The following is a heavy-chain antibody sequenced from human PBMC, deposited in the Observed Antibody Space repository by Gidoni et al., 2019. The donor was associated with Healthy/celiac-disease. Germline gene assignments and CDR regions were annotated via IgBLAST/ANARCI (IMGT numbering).Heavy chain of an antibody. CDR2: ISGSGGST. Sequence: EVQLLESGGGFVQPGGSLRLSCAASGFTFSSYAMSWVRQAPGNGLEWVSAISGSGGSTYYADSVKGRFTISRDNSKNTLYLQMNSLRAEDTAVYYCAKAINYYDSSGYPSGFDYWGQGTLVTVSS. CDR1: GFTFSSYA. J-gene: IGHJ4*02. CDR3: AKAINYYDSSGYPSGFDY. V-gene: IGHV3-23*01. D-gene: IGHD3-22*01.